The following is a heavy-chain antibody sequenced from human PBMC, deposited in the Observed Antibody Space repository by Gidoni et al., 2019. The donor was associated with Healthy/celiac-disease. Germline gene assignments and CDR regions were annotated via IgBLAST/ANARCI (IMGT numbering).Heavy chain of an antibody. CDR1: GFTFVDYA. CDR2: ISWNSGSI. J-gene: IGHJ4*02. V-gene: IGHV3-9*01. CDR3: AKGGMIVAMHYYFDY. Sequence: EVQLVESGGGLVQPGRSLRLYCAASGFTFVDYAMHWVRQAPGKGLEWVSGISWNSGSIGYADSVKGRFTISRDNAKNSLYLQMNSLRAEDTALYYCAKGGMIVAMHYYFDYWGQGTLVTVSS. D-gene: IGHD3-22*01.